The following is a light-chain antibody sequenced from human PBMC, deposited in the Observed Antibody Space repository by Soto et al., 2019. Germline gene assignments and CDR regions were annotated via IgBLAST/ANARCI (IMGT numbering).Light chain of an antibody. V-gene: IGLV1-40*01. Sequence: QSVLTQPPSVSGAPGQRVTISCTGSSSNIGAGYDVHWYQQPPGTAPKLLIYGNSNRPSGVPDRFFGSKSGTSASLAITGLQAEDEADYYCQSYDSSLSGFVVFGGGTKLTVL. J-gene: IGLJ2*01. CDR1: SSNIGAGYD. CDR3: QSYDSSLSGFVV. CDR2: GNS.